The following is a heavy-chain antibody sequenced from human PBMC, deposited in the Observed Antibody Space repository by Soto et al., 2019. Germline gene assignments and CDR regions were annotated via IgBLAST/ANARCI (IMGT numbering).Heavy chain of an antibody. Sequence: EVQLVESGGGLVQPGGSLRLSCAASGFTFSSYSMTWVRQAPGKGLEWVSYISSSGSTIYYADSVKGRFTISSDNAQNSLFLQMISLRAEDTAVYYCARDERAYGADALDIWGQGTMVTVSS. CDR2: ISSSGSTI. J-gene: IGHJ3*02. D-gene: IGHD4-17*01. V-gene: IGHV3-48*01. CDR1: GFTFSSYS. CDR3: ARDERAYGADALDI.